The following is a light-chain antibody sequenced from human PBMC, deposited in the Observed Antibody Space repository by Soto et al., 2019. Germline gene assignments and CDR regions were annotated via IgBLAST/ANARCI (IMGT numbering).Light chain of an antibody. CDR3: QQYYNYWT. CDR1: QSVSTW. V-gene: IGKV1-5*01. Sequence: DIHMTQSPSTLSAPLGDRVPITCRASQSVSTWLAWYQQRPGKPPKLLIYDASSLQSGVPSKFSGGGSGTEFTLTISSLQPDDFATYYCQQYYNYWTFGQGTKVDIK. J-gene: IGKJ1*01. CDR2: DAS.